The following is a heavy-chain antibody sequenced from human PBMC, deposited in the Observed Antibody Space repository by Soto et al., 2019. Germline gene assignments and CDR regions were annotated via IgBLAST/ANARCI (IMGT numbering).Heavy chain of an antibody. D-gene: IGHD3-22*01. V-gene: IGHV3-9*01. CDR1: GFNFDDYA. Sequence: PGGSLILSYAASGFNFDDYAMHWVRQAPGKGLEWVSGISWNSGSIGYADSVKGRFTISRDNAKNSLYLQMNSLRAEDTALYYCAKDITYEWYYDSSGPHPTPEYFDYWGQGTLVTVSS. CDR2: ISWNSGSI. CDR3: AKDITYEWYYDSSGPHPTPEYFDY. J-gene: IGHJ4*02.